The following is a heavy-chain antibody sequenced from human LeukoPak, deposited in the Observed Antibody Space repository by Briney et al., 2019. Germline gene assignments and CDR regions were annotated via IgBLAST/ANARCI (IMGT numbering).Heavy chain of an antibody. CDR1: GDSISSYY. V-gene: IGHV4-59*08. D-gene: IGHD1-26*01. CDR3: ARQSGRNLLDY. Sequence: SETLSLTCTVSGDSISSYYWSWIRQPPGKGLEWIGHIYYSGSTDYNPSLESRVTISVDTSKNQFSLKLSSVTAADTAVYYCARQSGRNLLDYWGQGTLVTVSS. CDR2: IYYSGST. J-gene: IGHJ4*02.